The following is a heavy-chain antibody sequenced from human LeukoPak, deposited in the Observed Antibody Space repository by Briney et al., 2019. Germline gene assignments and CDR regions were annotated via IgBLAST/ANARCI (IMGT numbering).Heavy chain of an antibody. CDR2: ISTGGSNI. V-gene: IGHV3-11*01. D-gene: IGHD3-22*01. CDR3: ARAASLHYYDSHGYYGY. J-gene: IGHJ4*02. Sequence: PGGSLRLSCAASGFTFSDYYMAWIRQAPGKGLEWVSYISTGGSNIYYADSVKGRFTISRDNAKNSLYLQMNSLRAEDTAVYYCARAASLHYYDSHGYYGYWGQGTLVTVSS. CDR1: GFTFSDYY.